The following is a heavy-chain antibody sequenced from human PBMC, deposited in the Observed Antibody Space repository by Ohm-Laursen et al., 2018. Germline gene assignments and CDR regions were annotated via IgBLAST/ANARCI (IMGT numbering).Heavy chain of an antibody. J-gene: IGHJ4*02. V-gene: IGHV3-23*01. Sequence: SLRLSCSASGFTFTTYGMAWVRQAPGKGLEWVSAISPIGATYYADSVKGRFTISRDNSKNTLNLQMDRLRAEDTAVYYCARGLYSYDSSGYPALWGQGTLVTVSS. CDR1: GFTFTTYG. CDR2: ISPIGAT. CDR3: ARGLYSYDSSGYPAL. D-gene: IGHD3-22*01.